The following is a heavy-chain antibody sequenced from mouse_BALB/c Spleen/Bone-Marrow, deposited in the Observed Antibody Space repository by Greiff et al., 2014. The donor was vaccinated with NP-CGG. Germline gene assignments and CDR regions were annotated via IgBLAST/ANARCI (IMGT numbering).Heavy chain of an antibody. D-gene: IGHD1-1*01. Sequence: QVQLQQSGPELVRPGVSVKLSCKGSGYTFTAYAMHWVKQSHAKSLEWIGLISTYSGNTHYNQNFKGKATMTVDKSSSTAYMELTILTSEDSAIYYCARNFYGSSYFDYWGQGTPLTVSS. CDR1: GYTFTAYA. CDR2: ISTYSGNT. J-gene: IGHJ2*01. CDR3: ARNFYGSSYFDY. V-gene: IGHV1S137*01.